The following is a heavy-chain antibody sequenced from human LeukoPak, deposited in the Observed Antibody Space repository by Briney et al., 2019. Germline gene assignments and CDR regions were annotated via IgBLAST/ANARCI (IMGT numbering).Heavy chain of an antibody. Sequence: ASVKVSCKASGYTFTGYYMHWVRQAPGQGLEWMGWINPNSGGTNYAQKFQGRVTMTRDTSISTAYMELSRLRSDDTAVYYCARELKKPIEGATVWGQGTLVTVSS. CDR1: GYTFTGYY. D-gene: IGHD1-26*01. CDR2: INPNSGGT. V-gene: IGHV1-2*02. CDR3: ARELKKPIEGATV. J-gene: IGHJ4*02.